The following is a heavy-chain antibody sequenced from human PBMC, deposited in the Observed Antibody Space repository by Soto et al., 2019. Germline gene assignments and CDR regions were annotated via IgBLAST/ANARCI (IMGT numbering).Heavy chain of an antibody. J-gene: IGHJ3*02. V-gene: IGHV4-4*02. CDR2: IYHSGRT. CDR1: GGSISSSNW. D-gene: IGHD1-26*01. Sequence: SETLSLTCAVSGGSISSSNWWSWVRQPPGKGLEWIGEIYHSGRTNYNPSLKSRVTISVDKSKNQFSLKLCSVTAADTAVYYCARGGGAGGGATHAFDIWGQGTMVTVSS. CDR3: ARGGGAGGGATHAFDI.